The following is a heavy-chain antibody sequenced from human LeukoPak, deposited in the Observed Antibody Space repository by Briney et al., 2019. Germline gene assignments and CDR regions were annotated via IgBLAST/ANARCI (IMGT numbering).Heavy chain of an antibody. D-gene: IGHD1-26*01. Sequence: GGSLRLSRAASGFTVSSNYMSWVRQAPGKGLEWVSVIYSGGSTYYADSVKGRFTISRHNSKNTLYLQMNSLRAEDTAVYYCARFMGGSYYYYYGMDVWGQGTTVTVSS. V-gene: IGHV3-53*04. J-gene: IGHJ6*02. CDR2: IYSGGST. CDR1: GFTVSSNY. CDR3: ARFMGGSYYYYYGMDV.